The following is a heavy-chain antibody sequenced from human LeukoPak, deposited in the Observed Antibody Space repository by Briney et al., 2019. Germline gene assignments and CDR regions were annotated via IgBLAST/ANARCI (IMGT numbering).Heavy chain of an antibody. CDR3: ARENPAFDY. V-gene: IGHV3-21*01. Sequence: GGSLRLSCAASGFTFSAFNMNWVRQAPGRGLEWVSSISSSSSYIYYADSVEGRFTISRDNAKNSLYLQMNSLRAEDTAVYYCARENPAFDYWGQGTLVTVSS. CDR2: ISSSSSYI. CDR1: GFTFSAFN. J-gene: IGHJ4*02.